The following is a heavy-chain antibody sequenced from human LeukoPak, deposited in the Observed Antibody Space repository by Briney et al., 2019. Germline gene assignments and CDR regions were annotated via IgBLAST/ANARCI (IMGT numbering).Heavy chain of an antibody. J-gene: IGHJ4*02. V-gene: IGHV4-39*07. CDR3: ARDPGDGYNKQGFFDY. CDR2: IYYSGST. CDR1: GGSISSSSYY. D-gene: IGHD5-24*01. Sequence: PSETLSLTCPVSGGSISSSSYYWGWIRQPPGKGLEWIGSIYYSGSTYYNPSLKSRVTISVDTSKNQFSLKLSSVTAADTAVYYCARDPGDGYNKQGFFDYWGQGTLVTVSS.